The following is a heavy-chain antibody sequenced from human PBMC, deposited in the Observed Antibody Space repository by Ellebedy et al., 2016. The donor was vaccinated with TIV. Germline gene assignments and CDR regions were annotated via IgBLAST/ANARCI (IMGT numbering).Heavy chain of an antibody. V-gene: IGHV1-3*01. CDR2: INAGNGNT. CDR3: ARGNPKSSGWSWGLDY. CDR1: GYTFTSYA. J-gene: IGHJ4*02. Sequence: ASVKVSCXASGYTFTSYAMHWVRQAPGQRLEWIGWINAGNGNTKYSQKFQGRVTITRDTSASTAYMELSSLRSEDTAVYYCARGNPKSSGWSWGLDYWGQGTLVTVSS. D-gene: IGHD6-19*01.